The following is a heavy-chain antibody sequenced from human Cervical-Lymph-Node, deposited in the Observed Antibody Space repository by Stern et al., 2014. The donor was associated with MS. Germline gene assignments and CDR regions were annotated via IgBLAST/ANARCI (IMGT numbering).Heavy chain of an antibody. D-gene: IGHD1-26*01. V-gene: IGHV3-15*01. CDR2: IKSKTEGCTT. J-gene: IGHJ6*02. CDR3: TTLDRSYPYYYYGMDV. Sequence: EVQLVESGGGLVKPGGSLRLSWAASGFTFRNAWMTWIRQAPGKGLEWVGRIKSKTEGCTTDYSSPVKGRFPISRDDSKTTLYLQMNSLKTEDTAVYYCTTLDRSYPYYYYGMDVWGQWTTVTVSS. CDR1: GFTFRNAW.